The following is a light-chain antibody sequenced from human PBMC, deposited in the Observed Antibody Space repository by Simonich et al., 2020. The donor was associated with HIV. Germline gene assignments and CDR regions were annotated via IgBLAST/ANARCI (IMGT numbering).Light chain of an antibody. CDR2: CAS. V-gene: IGKV4-1*01. J-gene: IGKJ3*01. CDR3: QQYYSSPPT. Sequence: DIVMTQSPDSLAVSLGERATINCKSSQSVLYSSNNKTYLAWYQQKPGQPPKLLIYCASTRDSGVPDRFSGSGSGTYFTLTISRLQAEDVAVYYCQQYYSSPPTFGPGTKVDIK. CDR1: QSVLYSSNNKTY.